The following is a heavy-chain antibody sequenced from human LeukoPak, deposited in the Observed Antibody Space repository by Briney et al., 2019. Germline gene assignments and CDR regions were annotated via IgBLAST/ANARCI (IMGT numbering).Heavy chain of an antibody. D-gene: IGHD3-10*01. CDR1: GYTFTSYG. V-gene: IGHV1-18*01. J-gene: IGHJ5*02. CDR2: ISAYNGNT. Sequence: GASVKVSCKASGYTFTSYGISWVRQAPGQGLEWMGWISAYNGNTNYAQKLQGRVTMTTDTSTSTAYMELRSLRSDDTAVYYCARDWRIPSGHSDLWFGEFARGYNWFDPWGQGTLVTVSS. CDR3: ARDWRIPSGHSDLWFGEFARGYNWFDP.